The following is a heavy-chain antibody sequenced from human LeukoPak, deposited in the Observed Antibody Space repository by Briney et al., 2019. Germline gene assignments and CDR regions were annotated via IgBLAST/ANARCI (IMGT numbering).Heavy chain of an antibody. Sequence: GGSLRLSCAASGFTFSSYAITWVRQAPGKGLEWVSVISNDGVYTYYADSVKGRFTTSRDNSKNTLYLQMNSLRAEDSATYYCATKGGSAQYFYYGMDVWGQGTTVTVSS. D-gene: IGHD5-12*01. CDR2: ISNDGVYT. CDR3: ATKGGSAQYFYYGMDV. CDR1: GFTFSSYA. J-gene: IGHJ6*02. V-gene: IGHV3-23*01.